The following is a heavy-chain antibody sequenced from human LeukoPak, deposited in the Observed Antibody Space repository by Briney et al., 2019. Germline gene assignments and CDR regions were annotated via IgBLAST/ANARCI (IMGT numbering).Heavy chain of an antibody. CDR1: GGSISSSNW. CDR3: ARTYYYTSGSYSLDY. CDR2: IYHSGNT. V-gene: IGHV4-4*02. D-gene: IGHD3-10*01. Sequence: PSETLSLTCAVSGGSISSSNWWSWVRQPPWKGLEWIGEIYHSGNTNYDPSLKSRVTISVDKYKNKFSLKLSSVTAADTAVYYCARTYYYTSGSYSLDYWGQGTLVSVSS. J-gene: IGHJ4*02.